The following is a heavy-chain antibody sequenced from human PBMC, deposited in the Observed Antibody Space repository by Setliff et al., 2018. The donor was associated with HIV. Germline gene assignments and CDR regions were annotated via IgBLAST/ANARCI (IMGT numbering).Heavy chain of an antibody. Sequence: ASVKVSCKASGYTFTNFDITWVRQAPGQGLEWMGWISPYNGNTNYAPELHGRVTMTTDTSTSTAYLELRSLRSDDTAVYYCARDILARTYWYFDLWGRGTLVTVSS. CDR1: GYTFTNFD. CDR2: ISPYNGNT. J-gene: IGHJ2*01. CDR3: ARDILARTYWYFDL. V-gene: IGHV1-18*01. D-gene: IGHD1-1*01.